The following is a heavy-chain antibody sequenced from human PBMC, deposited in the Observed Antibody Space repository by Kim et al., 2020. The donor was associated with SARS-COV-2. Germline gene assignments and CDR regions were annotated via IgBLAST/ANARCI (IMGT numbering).Heavy chain of an antibody. J-gene: IGHJ5*02. CDR1: GGSISSSSYY. CDR3: ARLGYCSSTSCKGWFDP. Sequence: SETLSLTCTVSGGSISSSSYYWGWIRQPPGKGLEWIGSIYYSGSTYYNPSLKSRVTISVDTSKNQFSLKLSSVTAADTAVYYCARLGYCSSTSCKGWFDPWGQGTLVTVSS. V-gene: IGHV4-39*01. D-gene: IGHD2-2*01. CDR2: IYYSGST.